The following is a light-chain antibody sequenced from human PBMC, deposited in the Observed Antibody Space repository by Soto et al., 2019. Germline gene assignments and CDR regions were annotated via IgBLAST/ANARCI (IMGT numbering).Light chain of an antibody. CDR3: QQYNNWPPYT. V-gene: IGKV3-15*01. CDR2: GAS. J-gene: IGKJ2*01. Sequence: EIVMTQSPATLSVSPGERATLSCRASQNINSNLAWYQQKPGQPARLLIYGASTRATDIPARFSGSGSGTEFTLTISSLQSEDFALYYCQQYNNWPPYTFGQGTKLEIK. CDR1: QNINSN.